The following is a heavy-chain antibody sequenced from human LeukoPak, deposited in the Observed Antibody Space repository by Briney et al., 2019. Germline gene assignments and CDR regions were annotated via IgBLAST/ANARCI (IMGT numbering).Heavy chain of an antibody. V-gene: IGHV1-46*01. J-gene: IGHJ4*02. CDR1: GYTFTSYY. D-gene: IGHD3-22*01. CDR2: INPSGGST. CDR3: ARGSPPRVYYDRSGYYSYYFDY. Sequence: ASVKVSCKASGYTFTSYYMHWVRQAPGQGLEWMGIINPSGGSTSYAQKFQGRVTMTTDTSTSTAYMELGSLRSDDTAVYYCARGSPPRVYYDRSGYYSYYFDYWGQGTLVTVSS.